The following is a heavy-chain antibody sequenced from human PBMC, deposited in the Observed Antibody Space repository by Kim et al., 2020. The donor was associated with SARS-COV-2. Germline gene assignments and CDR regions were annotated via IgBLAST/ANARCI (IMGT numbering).Heavy chain of an antibody. V-gene: IGHV6-1*01. CDR3: ARVPVVVPAAILDDYYYYGMDV. J-gene: IGHJ6*02. CDR2: TYYRSKWYN. Sequence: SQTLSLTCAISGDSVSSNSAAWNWIRQSPSRGLEWLGRTYYRSKWYNDYAVSVKSRITINPDTSKNQFSLQLNSVTPEDTAVYYCARVPVVVPAAILDDYYYYGMDVWGQGTTVTVSS. CDR1: GDSVSSNSAA. D-gene: IGHD2-2*01.